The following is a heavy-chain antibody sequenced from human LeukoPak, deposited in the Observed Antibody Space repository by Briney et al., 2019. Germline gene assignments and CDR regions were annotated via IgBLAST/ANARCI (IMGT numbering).Heavy chain of an antibody. V-gene: IGHV4-34*01. Sequence: SETLSLTCAVYGGSFSGYYWSWIRQPPGKGLEWIGEINHSGSTNYNPSLKNRVTISVDTSKNQFSLKLSSVTAADTAVYYRAAADYYDSSGYYHHLDYWGQGTLVTVSS. J-gene: IGHJ4*02. D-gene: IGHD3-22*01. CDR2: INHSGST. CDR3: AAADYYDSSGYYHHLDY. CDR1: GGSFSGYY.